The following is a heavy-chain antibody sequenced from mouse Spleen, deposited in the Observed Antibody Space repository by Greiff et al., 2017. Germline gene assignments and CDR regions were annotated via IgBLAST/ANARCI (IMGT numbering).Heavy chain of an antibody. CDR2: INPSSGYT. CDR3: ARPSLSYGSSYWYFDV. J-gene: IGHJ1*01. CDR1: GYTFTSYT. Sequence: QVQLKQSGAELARPGASVKMSCKASGYTFTSYTMHWVKQRPGQGLEWIGYINPSSGYTKYNQKFKDKATLTADKSSSTAYMQLSSLTSEDSAVYYCARPSLSYGSSYWYFDVWGAGTTVTVSS. D-gene: IGHD1-1*01. V-gene: IGHV1-4*01.